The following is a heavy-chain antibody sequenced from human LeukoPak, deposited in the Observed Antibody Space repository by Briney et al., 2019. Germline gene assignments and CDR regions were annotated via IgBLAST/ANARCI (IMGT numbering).Heavy chain of an antibody. CDR3: ARASYGGNSKIVDY. J-gene: IGHJ4*02. D-gene: IGHD4-23*01. Sequence: KSSETLSLTCTVSGGSISSYYWSWIRQPPGKGLEWIGYIYYSGSTYYNPSLKSRVTISVDTSKNQFSLKLSSVTAADTAVYYCARASYGGNSKIVDYWGQGTLVTVSS. CDR2: IYYSGST. V-gene: IGHV4-59*12. CDR1: GGSISSYY.